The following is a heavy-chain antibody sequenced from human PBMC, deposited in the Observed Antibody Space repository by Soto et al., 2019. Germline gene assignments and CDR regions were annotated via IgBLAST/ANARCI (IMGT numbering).Heavy chain of an antibody. J-gene: IGHJ4*02. Sequence: ASVKVSCKASGGTFSSYAISWVRQAPGQGLEWMGGIIPIFGTANYAQKFQGRVTITADESTSTAYMELSSLRSEDTAVYYCARYSSGWYFPDYWGQGTLVTVSS. CDR1: GGTFSSYA. V-gene: IGHV1-69*13. CDR3: ARYSSGWYFPDY. CDR2: IIPIFGTA. D-gene: IGHD6-19*01.